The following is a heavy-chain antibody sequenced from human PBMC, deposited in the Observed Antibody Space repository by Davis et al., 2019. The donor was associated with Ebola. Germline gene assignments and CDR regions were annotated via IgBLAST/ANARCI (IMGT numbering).Heavy chain of an antibody. CDR1: GGSISDYY. CDR3: MRGERRGGDY. J-gene: IGHJ4*02. CDR2: VYYSGSA. V-gene: IGHV4-59*01. D-gene: IGHD3-10*01. Sequence: MPSETLSLTCSVSGGSISDYYWSWIRQSSGKGLEWIGCVYYSGSAKYNPSLRSRVTISVDTSKNQFSLKLTSVTTADTAVYYCMRGERRGGDYWGQGIPVTVSS.